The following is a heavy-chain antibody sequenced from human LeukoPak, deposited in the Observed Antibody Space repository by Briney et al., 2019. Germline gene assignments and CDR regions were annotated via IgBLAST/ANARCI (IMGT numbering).Heavy chain of an antibody. CDR2: IIPILGIA. CDR3: ARVGGSGWYTY. J-gene: IGHJ4*02. Sequence: SVKVSCKASGGTFSSYAISWVRQAPGQGLEWMGRIIPILGIANYAQKFQGRVTITADKSTSTAYMELSSLRSEDTAVYYCARVGGSGWYTYWGQGTLVTVSS. D-gene: IGHD6-19*01. V-gene: IGHV1-69*04. CDR1: GGTFSSYA.